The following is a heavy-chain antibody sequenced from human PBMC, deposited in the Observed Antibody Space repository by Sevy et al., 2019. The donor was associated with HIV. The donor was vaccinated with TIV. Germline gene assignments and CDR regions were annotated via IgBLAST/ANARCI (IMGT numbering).Heavy chain of an antibody. CDR2: ISSSSSYT. CDR1: GFTFSDYY. Sequence: GGSLRLSCAASGFTFSDYYMSWIRQAPGKGLEWGSYISSSSSYTNYADSVKGRFTISRDNAKNSLYLQMNSLRAEDTAVYYCARDEGGNYDSSGYIQNWGQGTLVTVSS. CDR3: ARDEGGNYDSSGYIQN. V-gene: IGHV3-11*06. J-gene: IGHJ4*02. D-gene: IGHD3-22*01.